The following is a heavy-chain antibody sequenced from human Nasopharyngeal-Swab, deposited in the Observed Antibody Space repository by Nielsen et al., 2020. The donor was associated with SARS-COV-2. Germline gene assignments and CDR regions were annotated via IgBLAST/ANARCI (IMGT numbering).Heavy chain of an antibody. CDR2: ISSNSSYT. CDR1: GFTFSDYY. Sequence: LTCAASGFTFSDYYMSWIRQAPGKGLEWVSYISSNSSYTNYADSVKGRFTISRDNAKNSLYLQMNSLRAEDTAVYYCARGHRGRYFDWLFFDYWGQGTLVTVSS. J-gene: IGHJ4*02. CDR3: ARGHRGRYFDWLFFDY. V-gene: IGHV3-11*06. D-gene: IGHD3-9*01.